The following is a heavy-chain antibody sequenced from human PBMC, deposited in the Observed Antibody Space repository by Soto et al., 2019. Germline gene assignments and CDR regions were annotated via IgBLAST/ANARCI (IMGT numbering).Heavy chain of an antibody. J-gene: IGHJ4*02. CDR1: GGSFSGYY. CDR3: ARGKLSDYVWGSYRYHFDY. D-gene: IGHD3-16*02. V-gene: IGHV4-34*01. CDR2: INHSGST. Sequence: LSLTCAFYGGSFSGYYWSWIRQPPGKGLEWIGEINHSGSTNYNPSLKSRVTISVDTSKNQFSLKLSSVTAADTAVYYCARGKLSDYVWGSYRYHFDYWGQGTVVTVSS.